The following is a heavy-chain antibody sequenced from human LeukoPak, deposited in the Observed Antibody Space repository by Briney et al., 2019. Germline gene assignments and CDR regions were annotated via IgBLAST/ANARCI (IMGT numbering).Heavy chain of an antibody. CDR1: GGSFSGYY. CDR3: ARGLLYSSSGYYFDY. J-gene: IGHJ4*02. V-gene: IGHV4-34*01. CDR2: INHSGST. D-gene: IGHD6-6*01. Sequence: PSETLSLTCAVYGGSFSGYYWSWIRQPPGKGLEWIGEINHSGSTNNNPSLKSRVTISVDTAKNQFSLKLSSVTAADTAVYYCARGLLYSSSGYYFDYWGQGTLVTVSS.